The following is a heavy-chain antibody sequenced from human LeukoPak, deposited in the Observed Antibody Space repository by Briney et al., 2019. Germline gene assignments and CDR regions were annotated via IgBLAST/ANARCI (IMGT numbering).Heavy chain of an antibody. CDR3: ARDIAVAGTFDY. Sequence: SETLSLTCSVCGGSLSSYYWSWIRQPAGKGREWIGRIYTSGSTNYNPSLKSRVTMSVDTSKNQFSLKLSSVTAADTAVYYCARDIAVAGTFDYRGQGTLVTVSS. J-gene: IGHJ4*02. CDR1: GGSLSSYY. V-gene: IGHV4-4*07. CDR2: IYTSGST. D-gene: IGHD6-19*01.